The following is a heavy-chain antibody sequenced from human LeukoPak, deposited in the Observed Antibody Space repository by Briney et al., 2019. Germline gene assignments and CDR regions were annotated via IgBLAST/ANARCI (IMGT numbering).Heavy chain of an antibody. CDR3: ARGGDRSFDY. D-gene: IGHD3-10*01. V-gene: IGHV4-39*07. CDR1: GGSISSSSYY. CDR2: IHHSGSI. J-gene: IGHJ4*02. Sequence: PSETLSLTCTVSGGSISSSSYYWGWIRQPPGKGLEWIAEIHHSGSINYNPSLKSRVTISVDKAKSQFSLNLNSVTAADTAVYYCARGGDRSFDYWGQGTLVTVSS.